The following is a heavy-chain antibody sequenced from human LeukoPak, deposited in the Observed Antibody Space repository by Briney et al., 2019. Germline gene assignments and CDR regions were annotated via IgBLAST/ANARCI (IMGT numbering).Heavy chain of an antibody. V-gene: IGHV1-69*13. Sequence: SVKVSCKASGYTFTGYFMHWVRQAPGQGLEWMGGIIPIFGTANYAQKFQGRVTITADESTSTAYMELSSLRSEDTAVYYCARDRSSSWAGGAFDIWGQGTMVTVSS. CDR3: ARDRSSSWAGGAFDI. CDR1: GYTFTGYF. J-gene: IGHJ3*02. D-gene: IGHD6-13*01. CDR2: IIPIFGTA.